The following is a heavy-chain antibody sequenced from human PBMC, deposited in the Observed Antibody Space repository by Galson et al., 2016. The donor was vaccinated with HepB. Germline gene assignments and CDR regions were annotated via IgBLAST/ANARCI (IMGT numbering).Heavy chain of an antibody. Sequence: SLRLSCAASGFTFNNYAMNWVRQVPGKGLEWISAISATGGSTYYADSVKGRFTVSRDNSKNTVYLQMNSLRAEDTALYYCAKDRRWEDFTDHGGYYYAMDVWGQGTTVTVSS. J-gene: IGHJ6*02. CDR1: GFTFNNYA. D-gene: IGHD1-26*01. CDR3: AKDRRWEDFTDHGGYYYAMDV. V-gene: IGHV3-23*01. CDR2: ISATGGST.